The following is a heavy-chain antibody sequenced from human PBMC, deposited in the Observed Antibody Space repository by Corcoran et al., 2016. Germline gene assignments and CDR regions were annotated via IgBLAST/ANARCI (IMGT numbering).Heavy chain of an antibody. D-gene: IGHD4-4*01. J-gene: IGHJ5*02. CDR3: ERDHTVTYENWFDP. CDR2: IIPIFGTA. V-gene: IGHV1-69*06. Sequence: QVQLVQSGAEVKKPGSSVKVSCKASGGTFSSYAISWVRQAPGQGLEWMGGIIPIFGTANYAQKFQGRVTLTADKSTSTAYMELSSLRSEDTAVYYRERDHTVTYENWFDPWGQGTLVTVSS. CDR1: GGTFSSYA.